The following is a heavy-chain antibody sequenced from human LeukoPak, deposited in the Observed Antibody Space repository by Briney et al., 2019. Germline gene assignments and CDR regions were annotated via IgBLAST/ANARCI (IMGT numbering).Heavy chain of an antibody. CDR1: GFTFSSYW. CDR2: IKQDGSEK. D-gene: IGHD3-10*01. Sequence: GGSLRLSCAASGFTFSSYWMSWVRQAPGKGLEWVANIKQDGSEKYFVDSVKGRFTISRDNAKNSLYLQMNSLRVEDTAVYYCARDRVTMIRGVRILDYYYCYMDVWGKGTTVTISS. J-gene: IGHJ6*03. V-gene: IGHV3-7*01. CDR3: ARDRVTMIRGVRILDYYYCYMDV.